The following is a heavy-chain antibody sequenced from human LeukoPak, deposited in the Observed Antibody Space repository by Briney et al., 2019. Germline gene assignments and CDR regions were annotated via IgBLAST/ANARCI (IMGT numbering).Heavy chain of an antibody. CDR1: GFTFSSSS. D-gene: IGHD3-10*02. V-gene: IGHV3-48*04. J-gene: IGHJ6*04. CDR3: AELGITMIGGV. CDR2: ISSSGSTI. Sequence: GRSLRLSCAASGFTFSSSSMNWVRQAPGKGLEWVSYISSSGSTIYYADSVKGRFTISRDNAKNSLYLQMNSLRAEDTAVYYCAELGITMIGGVWGKGTTVTISS.